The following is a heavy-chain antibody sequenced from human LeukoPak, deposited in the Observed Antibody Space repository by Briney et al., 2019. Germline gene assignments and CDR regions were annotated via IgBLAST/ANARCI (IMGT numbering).Heavy chain of an antibody. D-gene: IGHD3-10*01. CDR3: ARDGGSGSYSS. Sequence: ASVKVSCKASGYTFTNYGISWVRQAPGQGLEWMGWISAYNGNTNYAQKFQGRVSMTTDTSTNTAYMELRSLRSDDTAVYYCARDGGSGSYSSWGQGTLVTVSS. J-gene: IGHJ5*02. CDR1: GYTFTNYG. CDR2: ISAYNGNT. V-gene: IGHV1-18*01.